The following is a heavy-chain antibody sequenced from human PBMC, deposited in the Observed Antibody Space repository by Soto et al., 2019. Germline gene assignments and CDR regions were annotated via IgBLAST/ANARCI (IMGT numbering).Heavy chain of an antibody. CDR2: INPSGST. CDR1: GYTFTSYY. CDR3: ARVYCSGGSCYGIDY. D-gene: IGHD2-15*01. Sequence: QVQLVQSGAEVKKPGASVKVSCKASGYTFTSYYMHWVRQAPGQGLEWMGIINPSGSTTYAQKFQGRVTMTRDTSMSTVYMELSSLRSDDTAVYYCARVYCSGGSCYGIDYWGQGTLVTVSS. V-gene: IGHV1-46*01. J-gene: IGHJ4*02.